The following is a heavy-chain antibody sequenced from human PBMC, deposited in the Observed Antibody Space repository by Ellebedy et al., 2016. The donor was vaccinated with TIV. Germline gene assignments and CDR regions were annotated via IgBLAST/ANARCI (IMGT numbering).Heavy chain of an antibody. CDR3: STETTAFEY. J-gene: IGHJ4*02. V-gene: IGHV3-15*01. D-gene: IGHD2-21*02. CDR2: IKNKVDGETT. CDR1: GFTFSKAW. Sequence: GESLKISCATSGFTFSKAWMTWVRRAPGKGLEWDGRIKNKVDGETTDYAAPAKGRFVVSRDDSKDTMYLQMNSLKTEDTAVYYCSTETTAFEYWGQGTLVIVSS.